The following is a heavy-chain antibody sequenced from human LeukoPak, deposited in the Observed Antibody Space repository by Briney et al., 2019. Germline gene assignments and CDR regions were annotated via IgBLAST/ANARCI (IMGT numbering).Heavy chain of an antibody. V-gene: IGHV3-7*04. CDR1: GLTFSNYW. J-gene: IGHJ4*02. Sequence: GGSLRLSCAASGLTFSNYWMSWVRQAPGKGLEWVASIKRDESEKYYVDSVKGRFTISRDTAKNSLYLQMNSLRAEDTAVYYCSRNRVSLDFWGQGTLVTISS. CDR3: SRNRVSLDF. CDR2: IKRDESEK. D-gene: IGHD2/OR15-2a*01.